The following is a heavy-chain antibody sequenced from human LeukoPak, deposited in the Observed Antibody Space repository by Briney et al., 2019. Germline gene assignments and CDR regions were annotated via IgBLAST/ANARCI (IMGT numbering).Heavy chain of an antibody. CDR3: ARSTDPQIAARPFVDY. J-gene: IGHJ4*02. D-gene: IGHD6-6*01. CDR2: IKQDGSEK. Sequence: GGSLRLSCAASGFTFSSYWMSWVRQAPGKGLEWVANIKQDGSEKYYVDSVKGRFTISRDNAKNSLYLQMNSLRAEDTAVCYCARSTDPQIAARPFVDYWGQGTLVTVSS. V-gene: IGHV3-7*01. CDR1: GFTFSSYW.